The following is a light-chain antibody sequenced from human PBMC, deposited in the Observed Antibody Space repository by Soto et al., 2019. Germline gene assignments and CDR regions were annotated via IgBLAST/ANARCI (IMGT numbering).Light chain of an antibody. V-gene: IGKV3-15*01. Sequence: EIVMTQSPATLSVSPGERATLSCRASQSVSSNLAWYQQKPGQAPRLLIYGASTRATGIPARFSGSGSGTEFTLTISSLQSEDFAVYYCQQYNNYPWNTFGQGTKLEIK. CDR3: QQYNNYPWNT. CDR1: QSVSSN. J-gene: IGKJ2*01. CDR2: GAS.